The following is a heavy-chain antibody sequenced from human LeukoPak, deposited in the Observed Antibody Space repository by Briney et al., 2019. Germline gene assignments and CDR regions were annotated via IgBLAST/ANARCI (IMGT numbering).Heavy chain of an antibody. CDR2: IIPIFGTA. Sequence: ASVKVSCKASGGTFSSDAISWVRQAPGQGLEWMGGIIPIFGTANYAQKFQSRGTITTDESTSKAYMEMRSLRSEDTDVYYCARHARYYYDSSGYYNPDYYYYYMDVWGKGTTVTVSS. CDR1: GGTFSSDA. V-gene: IGHV1-69*05. J-gene: IGHJ6*03. CDR3: ARHARYYYDSSGYYNPDYYYYYMDV. D-gene: IGHD3-22*01.